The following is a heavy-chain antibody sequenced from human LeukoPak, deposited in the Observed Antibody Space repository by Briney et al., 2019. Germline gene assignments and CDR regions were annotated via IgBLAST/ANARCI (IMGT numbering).Heavy chain of an antibody. CDR2: ISAYNGNT. CDR3: ARDPVTGAAGGWFDP. J-gene: IGHJ5*02. V-gene: IGHV1-18*01. D-gene: IGHD7-27*01. Sequence: GASVKVSCKASGYTFTSYGISWVRQAPGQGREWMGWISAYNGNTNYAQKLQGRVTMTTDTSTSTAYTELRSLRSDDTAVYYCARDPVTGAAGGWFDPWGQGTLVTVSS. CDR1: GYTFTSYG.